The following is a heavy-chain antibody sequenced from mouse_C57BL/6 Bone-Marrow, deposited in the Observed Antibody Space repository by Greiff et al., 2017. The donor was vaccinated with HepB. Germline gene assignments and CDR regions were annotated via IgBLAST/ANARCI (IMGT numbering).Heavy chain of an antibody. D-gene: IGHD1-1*01. V-gene: IGHV1-11*01. CDR1: GYTFTDHI. Sequence: QVHVKQSGAELASPGASVTLSCKASGYTFTDHIMNWVKKRPGQGLEWIGRIYPVSGETNYNQKFMGKATFSVDRSSSTVYMVLNSLTSEDPAVYYCGMAYGSSLLMFAYWGQGTRVTVSA. J-gene: IGHJ3*01. CDR3: GMAYGSSLLMFAY. CDR2: IYPVSGET.